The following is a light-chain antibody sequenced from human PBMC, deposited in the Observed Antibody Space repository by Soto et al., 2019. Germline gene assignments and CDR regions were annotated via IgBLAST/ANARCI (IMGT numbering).Light chain of an antibody. V-gene: IGKV3D-11*01. CDR1: QALNTR. CDR3: HQYGGSPGT. CDR2: LTS. Sequence: EIVLTQSPATLSAFPGDRVTLSCRASQALNTRLAWYQHKPGQAPRLLIYLTSNRAAGVPARFSAWGSETDFTLTISDVEPEDFAVYYCHQYGGSPGTFGGGTKVDIK. J-gene: IGKJ4*01.